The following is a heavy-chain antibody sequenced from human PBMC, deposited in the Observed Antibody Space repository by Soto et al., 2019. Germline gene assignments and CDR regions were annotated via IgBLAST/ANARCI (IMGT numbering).Heavy chain of an antibody. CDR1: GYTFTNYY. CDR3: ASYDYDSSGYSYFQH. D-gene: IGHD3-22*01. V-gene: IGHV1-46*01. Sequence: QVQLVQSGAEVKKPGASVKVSCKASGYTFTNYYIHWVRQAPGQGLEWMGIINPSGGSRSYAQNFQGRVTMTRDTSTGTVYMELSSLRSEDTAVYYCASYDYDSSGYSYFQHWGQGTLVTVSS. CDR2: INPSGGSR. J-gene: IGHJ1*01.